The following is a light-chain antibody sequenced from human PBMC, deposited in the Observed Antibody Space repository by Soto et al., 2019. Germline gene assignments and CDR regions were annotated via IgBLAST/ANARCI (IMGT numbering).Light chain of an antibody. J-gene: IGKJ2*01. CDR3: QLYGSSPPMYT. V-gene: IGKV3-20*01. Sequence: EIVLTQSPGTLSLSPGERATLSCRASQTVIRTYLAWYQQKPGQAPRLLIYAASIRATGIPDRFSGSGSGTDFTLTISRLEPEDFAVYYCQLYGSSPPMYTFGWGTKLEIK. CDR1: QTVIRTY. CDR2: AAS.